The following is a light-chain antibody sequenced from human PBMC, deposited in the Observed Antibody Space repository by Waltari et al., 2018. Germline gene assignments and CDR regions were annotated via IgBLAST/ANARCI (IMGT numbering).Light chain of an antibody. CDR2: GAS. J-gene: IGKJ1*01. V-gene: IGKV3-20*01. CDR3: QQYVSSRT. Sequence: EIVLTQSPGTLSLSPGERATVSCRASQSVRGNYLAWYQQKPGQAPRLLIYGASNRDAGIPDRFSGSGSGTDFTLTISRLEPEDFAVYHCQQYVSSRTFGQGTKVEIK. CDR1: QSVRGNY.